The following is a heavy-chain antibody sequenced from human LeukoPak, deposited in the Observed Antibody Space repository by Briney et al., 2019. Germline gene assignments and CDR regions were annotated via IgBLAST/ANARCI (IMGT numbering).Heavy chain of an antibody. CDR3: TTKTLRLGELSFQIDY. CDR2: IRSKANSYAT. J-gene: IGHJ4*02. CDR1: GFTFSGSA. D-gene: IGHD3-16*02. V-gene: IGHV3-73*01. Sequence: GGSLRLSCAASGFTFSGSAMHWLRQASGKGLEWVGRIRSKANSYATAYAASVKGRFTISRDDSKNTAYLQMDSLKTEDTAVYHCTTKTLRLGELSFQIDYWGQGTLVTVSS.